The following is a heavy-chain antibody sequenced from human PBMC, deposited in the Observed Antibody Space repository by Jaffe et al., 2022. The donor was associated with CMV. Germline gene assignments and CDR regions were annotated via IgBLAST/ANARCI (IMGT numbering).Heavy chain of an antibody. CDR2: ISSSGSTI. CDR3: ASANYDTDYYYYYMDV. V-gene: IGHV3-48*03. CDR1: GFTFSSYE. Sequence: EVQLVESGGGLVQPGGSLRLSCAASGFTFSSYEMNWVRQAPGKGLEWVSYISSSGSTIYYADSVKGRFTISRDNAKNSLYLQMNSLRAEDTAVYYCASANYDTDYYYYYMDVWGKGTTVTVSS. D-gene: IGHD3-22*01. J-gene: IGHJ6*03.